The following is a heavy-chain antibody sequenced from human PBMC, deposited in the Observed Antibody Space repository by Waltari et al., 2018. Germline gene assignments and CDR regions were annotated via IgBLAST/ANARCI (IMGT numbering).Heavy chain of an antibody. Sequence: QVQLQESGPGLVKPSETLSLTCAVSGYSLRSGYYWGWIRRPPGKGLEWIGSIYHSGSTYYNPSLKSRVTISVDTSKNQFSLKLSSVTAADTAVYYCARSSIAAAEPWFDPWGQGTLVTVSS. CDR3: ARSSIAAAEPWFDP. CDR1: GYSLRSGYY. D-gene: IGHD6-13*01. V-gene: IGHV4-38-2*01. J-gene: IGHJ5*02. CDR2: IYHSGST.